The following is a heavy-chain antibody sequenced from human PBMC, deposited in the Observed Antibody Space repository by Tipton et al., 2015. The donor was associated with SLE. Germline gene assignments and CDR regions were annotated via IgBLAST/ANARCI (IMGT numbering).Heavy chain of an antibody. CDR1: GGSFSSYY. J-gene: IGHJ4*02. CDR3: ARAGGQWLVLG. V-gene: IGHV4-59*01. Sequence: TLSLTCAVYGGSFSSYYWSWIRQPPGKGLEWIGYIYYSGSTNYNPSLKSRVTISVDTSKNQFSLKLSSVTAADTALYYCARAGGQWLVLGWGQGTLVTVSS. D-gene: IGHD6-19*01. CDR2: IYYSGST.